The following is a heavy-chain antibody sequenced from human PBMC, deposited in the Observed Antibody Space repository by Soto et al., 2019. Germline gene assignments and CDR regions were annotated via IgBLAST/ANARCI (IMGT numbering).Heavy chain of an antibody. Sequence: GGSLSLSCAASGFTFSIYGMRWVRQGPGKGLEWVSTISDSGDSAYYADSLKGRFTISRDNSQNTLYLQMNSLRAEDTAVYYCARPYGGKIGDAPDLWGQGTMVTVSS. D-gene: IGHD2-15*01. CDR2: ISDSGDSA. CDR1: GFTFSIYG. J-gene: IGHJ3*01. CDR3: ARPYGGKIGDAPDL. V-gene: IGHV3-23*01.